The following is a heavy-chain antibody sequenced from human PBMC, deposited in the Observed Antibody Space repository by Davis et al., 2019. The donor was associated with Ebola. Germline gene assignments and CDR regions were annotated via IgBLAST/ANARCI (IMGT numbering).Heavy chain of an antibody. V-gene: IGHV4-31*03. CDR1: GVSISSGGSY. J-gene: IGHJ5*02. Sequence: MPSETLSLTCTVSGVSISSGGSYWSWIRQYPGKGLEWIGYIYYSGSTHHNPSLESRVTISVDTSKNQFSLKLSSVTAADTAVYYCARDHGGANWGWFDPWGQGTLVTVSS. D-gene: IGHD7-27*01. CDR2: IYYSGST. CDR3: ARDHGGANWGWFDP.